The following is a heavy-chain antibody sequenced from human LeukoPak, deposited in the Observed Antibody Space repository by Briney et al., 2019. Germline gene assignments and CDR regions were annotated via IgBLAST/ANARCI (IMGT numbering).Heavy chain of an antibody. J-gene: IGHJ4*02. Sequence: GGSLRLSCAASGFTFSSYGMHWVRQAPGKGLEWVAFIRNDGSKKYYADSVKGRFTISRDNSKNTLYLQMNSLRAEDTAVYYCAKDPPLTSIAAAGLYYFDYWGQGTLVTVSS. D-gene: IGHD6-13*01. CDR1: GFTFSSYG. CDR2: IRNDGSKK. CDR3: AKDPPLTSIAAAGLYYFDY. V-gene: IGHV3-30*02.